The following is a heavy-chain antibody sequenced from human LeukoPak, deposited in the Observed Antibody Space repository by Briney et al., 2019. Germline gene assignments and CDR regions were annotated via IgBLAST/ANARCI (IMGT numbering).Heavy chain of an antibody. V-gene: IGHV1-2*02. CDR3: ARARWQLVPYFHY. D-gene: IGHD6-6*01. Sequence: ASVKVSCKASGYTFTDYYMHWVRQAPGQGLEWMGWINPNSGDTNFAQKFQGRVAMTRDTSISTAYLELGSLRSDDTAVYFCARARWQLVPYFHYWGQGTLVTVSS. CDR1: GYTFTDYY. CDR2: INPNSGDT. J-gene: IGHJ4*02.